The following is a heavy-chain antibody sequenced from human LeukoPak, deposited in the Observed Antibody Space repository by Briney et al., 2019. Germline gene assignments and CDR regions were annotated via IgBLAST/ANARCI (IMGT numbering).Heavy chain of an antibody. V-gene: IGHV3-7*01. CDR2: IKQDGSEK. Sequence: GGSLRLSCAASGFSFSNYWMSWVRQAPGKGLEWVANIKQDGSEKSYVDSVKGRFTISRDNAKNSLFLQMNSLRAEDTAVYFCAKVRYYYDSSDYYDYWGQGTLVSVCS. J-gene: IGHJ4*02. D-gene: IGHD3-22*01. CDR1: GFSFSNYW. CDR3: AKVRYYYDSSDYYDY.